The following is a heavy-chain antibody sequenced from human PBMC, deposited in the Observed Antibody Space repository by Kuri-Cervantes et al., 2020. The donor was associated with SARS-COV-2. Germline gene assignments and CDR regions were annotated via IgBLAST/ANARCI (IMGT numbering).Heavy chain of an antibody. CDR1: EGSIISSSYY. V-gene: IGHV4-39*07. J-gene: IGHJ6*03. Sequence: SQALSVTCTVAEGSIISSSYYWGWIRQPPGKGLEWIGSIYYSGCSYYNPSLNSRVTISVDTYKNQFSLKLSSVTAADTAVYYCAREKRGYYYYYYMDVWGKGTTVTVSS. CDR2: IYYSGCS. CDR3: AREKRGYYYYYYMDV.